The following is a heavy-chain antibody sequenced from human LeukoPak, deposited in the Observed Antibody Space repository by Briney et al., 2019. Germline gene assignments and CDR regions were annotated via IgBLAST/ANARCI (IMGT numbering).Heavy chain of an antibody. CDR2: IYPRDGST. CDR3: ARDQEGFDY. Sequence: ASVKVSCKASGYTFTNNYLHWVRQAPGQGLEWMGMIYPRDGSTSYAQNFQGRVTVTRDTSTTTVHMELRGLRSEDTAVYYCARDQEGFDYWGQGSVVTVSS. V-gene: IGHV1-46*01. J-gene: IGHJ4*02. CDR1: GYTFTNNY.